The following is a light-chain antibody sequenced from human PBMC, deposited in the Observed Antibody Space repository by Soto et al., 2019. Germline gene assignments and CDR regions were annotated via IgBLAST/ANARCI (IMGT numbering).Light chain of an antibody. J-gene: IGLJ1*01. Sequence: QSALTQPASVSGSPGQSITISCTGTSSDVGSYNLVSWYQQHPGKAPKVMIYEVSKRPSGVSNRFSGCKSGNTASLTISGLQAEDEADYYCCSYAGSPYVFGTETKLNVL. CDR3: CSYAGSPYV. CDR1: SSDVGSYNL. V-gene: IGLV2-23*02. CDR2: EVS.